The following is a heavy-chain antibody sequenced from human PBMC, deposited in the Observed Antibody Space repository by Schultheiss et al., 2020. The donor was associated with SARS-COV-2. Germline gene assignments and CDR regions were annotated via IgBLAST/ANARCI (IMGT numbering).Heavy chain of an antibody. CDR2: INPKTGGT. J-gene: IGHJ1*01. CDR1: GYTFTGYY. CDR3: ARDERWLQFVYFQH. D-gene: IGHD5-24*01. Sequence: ASVKVSCKASGYTFTGYYMHWVRQAPGQGLEWMGWINPKTGGTNYAQKFQGRVTMTRDTSISTAYMELSRLRSDDTAVYYCARDERWLQFVYFQHWGQGTLVTVSS. V-gene: IGHV1-2*02.